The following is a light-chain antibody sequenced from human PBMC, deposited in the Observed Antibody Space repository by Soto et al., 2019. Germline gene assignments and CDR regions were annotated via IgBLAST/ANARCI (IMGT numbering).Light chain of an antibody. CDR3: QQYSN. CDR2: GAS. V-gene: IGKV3-15*01. J-gene: IGKJ4*01. CDR1: QSVSNY. Sequence: ETALTQSPATLSLSPRERATLSCRASQSVSNYLAWYQQKPGQAPRLLIYGASTRATGIPARFSGSGSGTEFTLTISSLQSEDFAVYYCQQYSNFGGGTKVDI.